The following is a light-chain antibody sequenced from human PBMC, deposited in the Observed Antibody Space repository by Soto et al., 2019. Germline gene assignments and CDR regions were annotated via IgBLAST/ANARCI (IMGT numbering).Light chain of an antibody. J-gene: IGKJ1*01. CDR1: QSVRSN. V-gene: IGKV3-15*01. CDR3: QQYNYWPGT. Sequence: EIVLTQSPGTLSLSPGERATLSCRASQSVRSNLAWYQQKPGQAPRLLISGASTRATGITDRFSGSGSGTEFTLTINSLQSEDFAVYYCQQYNYWPGTFGQGTKVDIK. CDR2: GAS.